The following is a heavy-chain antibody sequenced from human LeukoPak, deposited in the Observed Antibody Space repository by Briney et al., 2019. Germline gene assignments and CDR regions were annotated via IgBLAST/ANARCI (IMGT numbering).Heavy chain of an antibody. CDR2: IYYSGST. Sequence: SETLSLTCTVSGGSISSGDYYWSWIRQPPGKGLEWIGYIYYSGSTYYNPSLKSRVTISVDTSKNQFSLKLSSVTAADTAVYYCAREVTVEMATIRSFWFDYWGQGTLVTVSS. V-gene: IGHV4-30-4*01. CDR3: AREVTVEMATIRSFWFDY. CDR1: GGSISSGDYY. D-gene: IGHD5-24*01. J-gene: IGHJ4*02.